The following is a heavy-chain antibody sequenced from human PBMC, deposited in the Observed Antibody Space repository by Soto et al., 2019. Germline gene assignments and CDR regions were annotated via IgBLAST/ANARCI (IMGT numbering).Heavy chain of an antibody. CDR3: ESRYGSAIYS. D-gene: IGHD1-26*01. CDR1: GGAIRRRTCY. CDR2: IYYSGYT. Sequence: PSETRSLTRTSCGGAIRRRTCYRGCVRQPPGKGLEWIGNIYYSGYTYYNPSLKSRVTISVDTSKNQFSLKLSSVTAADTAVYYCESRYGSAIYSRGQGNLVPVSS. V-gene: IGHV4-39*01. J-gene: IGHJ1*01.